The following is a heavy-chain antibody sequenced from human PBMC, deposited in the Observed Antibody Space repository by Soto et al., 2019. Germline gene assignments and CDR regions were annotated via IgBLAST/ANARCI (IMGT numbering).Heavy chain of an antibody. V-gene: IGHV4-59*01. CDR1: GGSISSYY. D-gene: IGHD3-10*01. CDR2: IYYSGST. Sequence: SETLSLTCTVSGGSISSYYWIWIRQPPGKGLEWIGYIYYSGSTNYNPSLKSRVTISVDTSKNQFSLKLSSVTAADTAVYYCARDRYYGSERDYYYYGMDVWGQGTTVTVSS. J-gene: IGHJ6*02. CDR3: ARDRYYGSERDYYYYGMDV.